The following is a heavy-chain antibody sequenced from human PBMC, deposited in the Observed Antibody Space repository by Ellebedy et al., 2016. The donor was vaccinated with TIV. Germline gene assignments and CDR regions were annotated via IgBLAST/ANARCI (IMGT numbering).Heavy chain of an antibody. J-gene: IGHJ4*02. CDR2: FYYSGST. V-gene: IGHV4-59*01. Sequence: MPSETLSLTCTVSGGSISSYYWSWIRQPPGKGLEWIGYFYYSGSTNYNPSLKSRVTIAVDTSKKQISLKLSSVTAADTAVYYCARSSGWDRFDYWGQGTLVTVSS. CDR1: GGSISSYY. CDR3: ARSSGWDRFDY. D-gene: IGHD6-19*01.